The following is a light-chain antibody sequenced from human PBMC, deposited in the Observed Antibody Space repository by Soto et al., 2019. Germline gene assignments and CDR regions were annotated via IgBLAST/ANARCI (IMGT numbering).Light chain of an antibody. CDR1: SSNIGSNT. J-gene: IGLJ2*01. Sequence: QSVLTQPPSASGTPGQRVTISCSGSSSNIGSNTVNWYQQLPGSAPKLLIYNINQRPSGVPDRYAGSKSGTSASLAIGGLQSEDEADYYYAAWDDSPNAVVFGGGTKLTVL. CDR3: AAWDDSPNAVV. V-gene: IGLV1-44*01. CDR2: NIN.